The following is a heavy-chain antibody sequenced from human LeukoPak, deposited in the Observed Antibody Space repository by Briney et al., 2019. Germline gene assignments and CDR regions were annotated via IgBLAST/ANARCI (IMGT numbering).Heavy chain of an antibody. CDR2: IIPIFGTA. CDR3: ARDNGYGDYEGYFDY. J-gene: IGHJ4*02. Sequence: AASVKVSCKASGGTFSSYAISWVRQAPGQGLEWMGGIIPIFGTANYAQKFQGRVTITADESTSTAYMERSSLRSEDTAVYYCARDNGYGDYEGYFDYWGQGTLVTVSS. D-gene: IGHD4-17*01. V-gene: IGHV1-69*13. CDR1: GGTFSSYA.